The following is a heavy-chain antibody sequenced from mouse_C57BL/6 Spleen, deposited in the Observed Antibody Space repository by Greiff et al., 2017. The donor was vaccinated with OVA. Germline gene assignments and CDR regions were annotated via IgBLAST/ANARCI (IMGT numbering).Heavy chain of an antibody. J-gene: IGHJ2*01. CDR3: ARSPYYYGSSCYFDY. Sequence: EVQLQQSGPELVKPGASVKIPCKASGYTFTDYNMDWVKQSHGKSLEWIGDINPNNGGTIYNQKFKGKATLPVDKSSSTAYMELRSLTSEDTAVYYCARSPYYYGSSCYFDYWGQGTTLTVSS. CDR1: GYTFTDYN. CDR2: INPNNGGT. V-gene: IGHV1-18*01. D-gene: IGHD1-1*01.